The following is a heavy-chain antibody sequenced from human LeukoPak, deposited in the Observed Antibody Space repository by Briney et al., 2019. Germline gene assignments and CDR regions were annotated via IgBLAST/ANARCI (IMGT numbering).Heavy chain of an antibody. D-gene: IGHD3-16*01. CDR1: GFTFSRNG. J-gene: IGHJ4*02. Sequence: GGSLRLSCTASGFTFSRNGMNWVRQAPGKGLEWVSYISSSGSTIYYADSVKGRFTISRDNAKNSLYLQMNSLRAEDTAVYYCARVMSWGDPYDYWGQGTLVTVSS. CDR3: ARVMSWGDPYDY. V-gene: IGHV3-48*04. CDR2: ISSSGSTI.